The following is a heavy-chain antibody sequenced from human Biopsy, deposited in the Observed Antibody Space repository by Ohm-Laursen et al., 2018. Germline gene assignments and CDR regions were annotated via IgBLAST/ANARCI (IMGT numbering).Heavy chain of an antibody. V-gene: IGHV3-33*01. CDR2: IWYDGSNE. D-gene: IGHD1-26*01. Sequence: SLRLSCAASGFTFSVYAMHWVRQAPGKGLEWVLIIWYDGSNEYYADSVKGRFTISRDNSKNTVFLQMSSLRAEDTGVYCCARDLIVGSKADGMDVWGQGTTVTVSS. CDR1: GFTFSVYA. J-gene: IGHJ6*02. CDR3: ARDLIVGSKADGMDV.